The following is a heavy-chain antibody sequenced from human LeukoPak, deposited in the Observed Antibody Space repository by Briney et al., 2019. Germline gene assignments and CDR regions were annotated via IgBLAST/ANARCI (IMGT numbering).Heavy chain of an antibody. CDR3: ASLRKRGGSFDI. J-gene: IGHJ3*02. Sequence: SETLSLTCTVSGGSISSNYWSWVRQPPGKGLEWIGYIYYSGSTNYNPSLKSRVTISVDPSKNQFSLKLISVTAADTAVYYCASLRKRGGSFDIWGQGTMVTVSS. V-gene: IGHV4-59*01. CDR1: GGSISSNY. CDR2: IYYSGST.